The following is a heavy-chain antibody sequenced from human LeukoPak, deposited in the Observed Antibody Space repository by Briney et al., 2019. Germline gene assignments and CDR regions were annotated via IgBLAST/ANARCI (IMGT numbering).Heavy chain of an antibody. D-gene: IGHD3-10*01. V-gene: IGHV1-58*01. J-gene: IGHJ4*02. Sequence: ASVKVSCKASGFTLSGSAAQWARQARGQPLEWLGWIIVDSGETQSARKLQGRVAISRDMSTNTAYMELSSLKPEDTAMYYCAADSTPLIRGLIIAFAYWGQGTQVTVSS. CDR1: GFTLSGSA. CDR3: AADSTPLIRGLIIAFAY. CDR2: IIVDSGET.